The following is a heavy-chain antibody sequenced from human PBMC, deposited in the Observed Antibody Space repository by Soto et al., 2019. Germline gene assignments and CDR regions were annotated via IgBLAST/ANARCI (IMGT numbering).Heavy chain of an antibody. Sequence: QVQLVQSGAEVKKPGASVKVSCKASGYTFTDYYIHWVRQAPGQGLEWMGMVNPSGGSTDYAQKCRGRVTMTWDTSTGTVYMELSSLRTEDTAVYYCARPPLPGCVNAVCYPFDYWGQGTLVTVSS. D-gene: IGHD2-8*01. J-gene: IGHJ4*02. CDR1: GYTFTDYY. CDR2: VNPSGGST. V-gene: IGHV1-46*01. CDR3: ARPPLPGCVNAVCYPFDY.